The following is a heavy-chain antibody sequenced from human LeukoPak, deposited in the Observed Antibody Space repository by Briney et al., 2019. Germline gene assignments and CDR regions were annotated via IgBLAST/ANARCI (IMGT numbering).Heavy chain of an antibody. CDR3: ARDCSGGSCYKTLDY. Sequence: GGSLRLSCAASGFTFSDYYMSWIRQAPGKGLEWVSYISSSGSTIYYADSVKGRFTISRDNAKSSLYLQMNSLRAEDTAVYYCARDCSGGSCYKTLDYWGQGTLVTVSS. CDR2: ISSSGSTI. CDR1: GFTFSDYY. J-gene: IGHJ4*02. V-gene: IGHV3-11*01. D-gene: IGHD2-15*01.